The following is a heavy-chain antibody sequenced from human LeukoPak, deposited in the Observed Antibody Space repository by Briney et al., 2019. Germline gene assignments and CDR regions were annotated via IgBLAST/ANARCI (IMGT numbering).Heavy chain of an antibody. D-gene: IGHD2-15*01. CDR2: ISGSGGST. Sequence: GGSLRLSCAVSGFTFSSYAMSWVRPAPGRGLEWVSAISGSGGSTYYADFVKGRFTISRDNSKNTRYLQMTSLRADDRAVYYCANFPARAPSDIGVVVAATYYFDYGGQGTLVIVSS. CDR3: ANFPARAPSDIGVVVAATYYFDY. CDR1: GFTFSSYA. V-gene: IGHV3-23*01. J-gene: IGHJ4*02.